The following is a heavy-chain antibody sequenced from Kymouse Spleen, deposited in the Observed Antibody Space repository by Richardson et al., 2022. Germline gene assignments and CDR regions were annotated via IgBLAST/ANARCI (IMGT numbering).Heavy chain of an antibody. CDR1: GYSFTSYW. J-gene: IGHJ6*02. CDR2: IYPGDSDT. CDR3: ARQNYYGSGSYYPYYYYYYGMDV. V-gene: IGHV5-51*01. Sequence: EVQLVQSGAEVKKPGESLKISCKGSGYSFTSYWIGWVRQMPGKGLEWMGIIYPGDSDTRYSPSFQGQVTISADKSISTAYLQWSSLKASDTAMYYCARQNYYGSGSYYPYYYYYYGMDVWGQGTTVTVSS. D-gene: IGHD3-10*01.